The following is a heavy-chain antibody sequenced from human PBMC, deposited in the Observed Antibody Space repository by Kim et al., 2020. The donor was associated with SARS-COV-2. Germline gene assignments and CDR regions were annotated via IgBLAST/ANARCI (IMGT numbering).Heavy chain of an antibody. CDR1: GFTFSNAW. J-gene: IGHJ6*02. CDR3: TTVLWELPNYYYYGMDV. Sequence: GGSLRLSCAASGFTFSNAWMSWVRQAPGKGLEWVGRIKSKTDGGTTDYVAPVKGRFTISRDDSKNTLYLQMNSLKTEDTAVYYCTTVLWELPNYYYYGMDVWGQGTTVTVSS. V-gene: IGHV3-15*01. D-gene: IGHD1-26*01. CDR2: IKSKTDGGTT.